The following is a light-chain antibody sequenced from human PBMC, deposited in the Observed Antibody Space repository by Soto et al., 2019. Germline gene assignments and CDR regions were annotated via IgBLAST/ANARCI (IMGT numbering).Light chain of an antibody. CDR1: SSNIGAAYS. CDR2: GDT. Sequence: QSALTQPPSVSGAPGQRVTISCTRSSSNIGAAYSVHWYQQLPGTAPRLLIFGDTSRPSGVPDRFSASESGTSASLVITGLQAEDEADYYCQSYGSSRGGYVFGTGTKVTVL. V-gene: IGLV1-40*01. CDR3: QSYGSSRGGYV. J-gene: IGLJ1*01.